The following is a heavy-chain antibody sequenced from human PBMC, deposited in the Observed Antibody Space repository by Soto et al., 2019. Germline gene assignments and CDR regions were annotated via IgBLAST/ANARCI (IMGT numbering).Heavy chain of an antibody. CDR2: ISAYNGNT. V-gene: IGHV1-18*01. CDR3: ARQAGSNSDDLYFDY. J-gene: IGHJ4*02. Sequence: ASVKVSCKASGYTFTSYGISWVRQAPGQGLEWMGWISAYNGNTNYAQKLQGRVTMTTDTSTSTAYMELRSLRSDDTAVYYCARQAGSNSDDLYFDYWGQGTLVTVSS. CDR1: GYTFTSYG. D-gene: IGHD4-4*01.